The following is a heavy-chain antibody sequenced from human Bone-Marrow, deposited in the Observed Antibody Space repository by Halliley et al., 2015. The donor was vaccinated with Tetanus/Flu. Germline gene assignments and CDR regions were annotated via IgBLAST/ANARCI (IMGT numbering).Heavy chain of an antibody. D-gene: IGHD6-19*01. CDR2: IYNDGTT. Sequence: TLSLTCAVSGYSINRGYYWGWIRQSPGKGLEWIGSIYNDGTTSYNPSLRRRVTMSVDTSRNQFSLKLTSVIAGDTAVYYCARRGGWNILDSWGQGTLVTVSS. J-gene: IGHJ4*02. V-gene: IGHV4-38-2*01. CDR3: ARRGGWNILDS. CDR1: GYSINRGYY.